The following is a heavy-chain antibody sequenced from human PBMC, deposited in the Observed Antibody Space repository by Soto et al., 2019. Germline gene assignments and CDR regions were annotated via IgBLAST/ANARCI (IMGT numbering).Heavy chain of an antibody. V-gene: IGHV5-51*01. D-gene: IGHD6-19*01. J-gene: IGHJ5*02. CDR1: GYSFTSYW. CDR2: IYPGDSDT. Sequence: GESLKISCKGSGYSFTSYWIAWVRQMPGKGLECMGIIYPGDSDTRYSPSFEGQVTISADKSINTAYLQWSSLKASDSAMYYCARPFDTSGWYDHWGQGTLVTVPQ. CDR3: ARPFDTSGWYDH.